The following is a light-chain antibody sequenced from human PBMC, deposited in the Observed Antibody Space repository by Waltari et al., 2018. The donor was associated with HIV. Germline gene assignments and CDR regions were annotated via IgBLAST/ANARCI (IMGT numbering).Light chain of an antibody. Sequence: QSVLTQPPSVSAAPGQKVTISCSGSSSNIRNTYVSWYQQLPGTAPKLLIYDNNKRPSGIPDRFSGSKSGTSATLGITGLQTGDEADYYCGTWDSSLSAGLFGGGTKLTVL. CDR2: DNN. CDR3: GTWDSSLSAGL. V-gene: IGLV1-51*01. CDR1: SSNIRNTY. J-gene: IGLJ2*01.